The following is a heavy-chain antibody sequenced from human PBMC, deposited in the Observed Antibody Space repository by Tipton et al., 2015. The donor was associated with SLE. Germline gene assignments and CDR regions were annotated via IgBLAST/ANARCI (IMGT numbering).Heavy chain of an antibody. V-gene: IGHV1-46*01. CDR2: INPSGGDT. Sequence: SCAASGFTFSKHGMHWVRQAPGQGFEWMGVINPSGGDTTYAQKFQGRVSMTRDTSTSTVYMELNSLRAEDTAVYYCAKDVPPQILLGVFDMWGQGTMVTVSS. CDR3: AKDVPPQILLGVFDM. CDR1: GFTFSKHG. D-gene: IGHD3-10*01. J-gene: IGHJ3*02.